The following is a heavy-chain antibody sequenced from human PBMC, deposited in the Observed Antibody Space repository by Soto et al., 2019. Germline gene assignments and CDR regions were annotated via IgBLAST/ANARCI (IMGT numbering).Heavy chain of an antibody. D-gene: IGHD2-21*01. V-gene: IGHV4-30-4*01. CDR1: GGSFSGYY. CDR3: ARDDCGGSRCSYYYGMDV. Sequence: SETLSLTCAVYGGSFSGYYWSWIRQPPGKGLEWIGHIYYTGSIFYNPSLQSRVSISVDTSKNQFSLRLSSVTAADTAVYYCARDDCGGSRCSYYYGMDVWGQGTTVTVSS. CDR2: IYYTGSI. J-gene: IGHJ6*02.